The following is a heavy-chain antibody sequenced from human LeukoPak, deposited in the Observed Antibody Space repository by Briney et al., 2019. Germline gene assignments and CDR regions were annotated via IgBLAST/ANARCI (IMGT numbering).Heavy chain of an antibody. Sequence: PGGSLRLSCAASGFTVSSNYMSWVRQAPGKGLEWVSVIYSGGSTYYADSVKGRFTISRDNSKNTLYLQMNSLRAEDTAVYYCARDRRLIAVAGTHYGMDVWGQGTTVTVSS. CDR2: IYSGGST. CDR1: GFTVSSNY. J-gene: IGHJ6*02. V-gene: IGHV3-53*01. D-gene: IGHD6-19*01. CDR3: ARDRRLIAVAGTHYGMDV.